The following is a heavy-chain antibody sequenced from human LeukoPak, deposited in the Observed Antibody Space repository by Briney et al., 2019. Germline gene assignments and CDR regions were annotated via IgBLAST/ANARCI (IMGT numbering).Heavy chain of an antibody. CDR2: ISSSSSYI. V-gene: IGHV3-21*01. Sequence: IPGGPLRLSSAASGFTFSSYSMNWVRQAPGKGLEWVSSISSSSSYIYYADSVKGRFTISRDNAKNSLYLQMNSLRAEDTAVYYCARLKGVSGSRPSSARNPLDYWGQGTLVTVSS. CDR1: GFTFSSYS. CDR3: ARLKGVSGSRPSSARNPLDY. D-gene: IGHD6-13*01. J-gene: IGHJ4*02.